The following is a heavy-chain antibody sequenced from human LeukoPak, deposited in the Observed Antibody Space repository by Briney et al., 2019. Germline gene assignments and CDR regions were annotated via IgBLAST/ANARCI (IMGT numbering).Heavy chain of an antibody. J-gene: IGHJ6*03. CDR1: GHTFTGYS. D-gene: IGHD6-19*01. CDR3: ASATGVEVAGTTYYYFYYMNV. CDR2: INPDSGGT. V-gene: IGHV1-2*02. Sequence: ASVKVSCKASGHTFTGYSIQWVRQAPGQGLEWMGWINPDSGGTNYAQNFQGRVTLTRDTSNSTAYMELGRLRSDDTAVYYCASATGVEVAGTTYYYFYYMNVWGEGTTVTVSS.